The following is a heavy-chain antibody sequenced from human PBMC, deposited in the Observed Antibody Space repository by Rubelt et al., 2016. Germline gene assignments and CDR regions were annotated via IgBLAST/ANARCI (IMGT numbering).Heavy chain of an antibody. D-gene: IGHD6-13*01. J-gene: IGHJ4*02. CDR1: GYTLSSCA. Sequence: QVQLVQSGAEVKKPGASVKVSCKASGYTLSSCALHWVRQAPGHTLEWLGWINAGTGNTKYVKKFQGRVRISADTSANTACMEVNSLRSEDTGVFYCARVPKAGTTYDYWGQGTLVTVSS. V-gene: IGHV1-3*01. CDR3: ARVPKAGTTYDY. CDR2: INAGTGNT.